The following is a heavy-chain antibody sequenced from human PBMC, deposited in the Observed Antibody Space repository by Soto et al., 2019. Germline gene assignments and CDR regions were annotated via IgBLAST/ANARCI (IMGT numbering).Heavy chain of an antibody. CDR1: GFTFSSYG. Sequence: LRLSCAASGFTFSSYGMHWVRQAPGKGLEWVAVISYDGSNKYYADSVKGRFTISRDNSKNTLYLQMNSLRAEDTAMYYCARGRMGSGSYYQYFDYWGQGTLVTVSS. V-gene: IGHV3-30*03. J-gene: IGHJ4*02. D-gene: IGHD3-10*01. CDR2: ISYDGSNK. CDR3: ARGRMGSGSYYQYFDY.